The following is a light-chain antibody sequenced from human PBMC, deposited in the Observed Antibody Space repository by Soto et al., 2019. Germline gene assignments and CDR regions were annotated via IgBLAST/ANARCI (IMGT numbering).Light chain of an antibody. CDR1: QSISSW. V-gene: IGKV1-5*03. CDR3: QQYNSYPWT. CDR2: KAS. Sequence: DIQMTQSPSTLSASVGDRVTITCRASQSISSWLAWYQQKPGKAPKLLNYKASSLESGVPSRFSGSGSGTEVTLTISSLQPDDFATYYCQQYNSYPWTFGQGTQVEIK. J-gene: IGKJ1*01.